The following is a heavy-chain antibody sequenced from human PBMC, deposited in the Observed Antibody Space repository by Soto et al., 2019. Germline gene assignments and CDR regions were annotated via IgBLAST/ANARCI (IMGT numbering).Heavy chain of an antibody. Sequence: SETLSLTCAVSGYSITIVNWWAWIRQPPGKGLEWIGYIFHSGTTHYNPSLKSRVTMSVDTSKNQFSLKVDSLTAEDTAVYYCARSPYADALDIWGQGTMVTVSS. CDR1: GYSITIVNW. D-gene: IGHD2-2*01. V-gene: IGHV4-28*01. J-gene: IGHJ3*02. CDR3: ARSPYADALDI. CDR2: IFHSGTT.